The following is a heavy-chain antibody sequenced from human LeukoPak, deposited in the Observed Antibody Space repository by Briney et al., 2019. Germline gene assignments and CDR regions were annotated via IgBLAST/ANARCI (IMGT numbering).Heavy chain of an antibody. CDR2: SSGSGSYI. J-gene: IGHJ4*02. Sequence: PGGSLRLSCAASGFTFSDYSMNWVCQTPSKGLEWVSCSSGSGSYIYYADSVKGRFTISRDNAKNSLNLQVNSLRAEDTAVYYCVRDYQGGYGDKAVGYWGQGTLVTVSS. D-gene: IGHD5-18*01. V-gene: IGHV3-21*01. CDR3: VRDYQGGYGDKAVGY. CDR1: GFTFSDYS.